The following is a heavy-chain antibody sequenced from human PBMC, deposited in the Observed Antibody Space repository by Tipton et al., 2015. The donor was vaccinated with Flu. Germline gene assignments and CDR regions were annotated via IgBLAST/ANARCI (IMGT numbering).Heavy chain of an antibody. V-gene: IGHV3-7*04. CDR2: IKQDGSEK. D-gene: IGHD6-19*01. Sequence: SLRLSCAASGFTFSGYWMNWVRQAPGKGLEWVANIKQDGSEKYYVDSVKGQFTISRDNAKNSLYLQMTNLRAEDTAVYYCAGGSGWLIDSWGQGTLVTVSS. CDR1: GFTFSGYW. CDR3: AGGSGWLIDS. J-gene: IGHJ5*02.